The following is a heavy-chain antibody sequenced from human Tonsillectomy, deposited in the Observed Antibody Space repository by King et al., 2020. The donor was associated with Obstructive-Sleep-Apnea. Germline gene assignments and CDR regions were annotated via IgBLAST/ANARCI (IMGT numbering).Heavy chain of an antibody. CDR1: GFTFGTYG. CDR3: AKASPQAYYYSVHYFDY. Sequence: HVQLVESGGGVVQPGRSLRLSCAASGFTFGTYGMHWVRQAPGKGLEWVAVISYDGSNKYYADSVKGRFTISRDNSTNTLYLQMNSLRAEDTAVYYCAKASPQAYYYSVHYFDYWGQGTLVTVSS. J-gene: IGHJ4*02. CDR2: ISYDGSNK. V-gene: IGHV3-30*18. D-gene: IGHD3-16*01.